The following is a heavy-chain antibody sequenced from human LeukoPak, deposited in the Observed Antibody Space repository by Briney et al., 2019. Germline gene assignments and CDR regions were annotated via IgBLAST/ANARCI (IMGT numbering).Heavy chain of an antibody. CDR3: AKDRYGDYAFDY. Sequence: GGSLRLSCAASGFTFSSHAMSWVRQAPGKGLEWVSSIITSGGRTYNADSVRGRFTISRDNSKNTLYLQLNSLRAEDTAVYYCAKDRYGDYAFDYWGQGTLVTVSS. J-gene: IGHJ4*02. CDR2: IITSGGRT. D-gene: IGHD4-17*01. V-gene: IGHV3-23*01. CDR1: GFTFSSHA.